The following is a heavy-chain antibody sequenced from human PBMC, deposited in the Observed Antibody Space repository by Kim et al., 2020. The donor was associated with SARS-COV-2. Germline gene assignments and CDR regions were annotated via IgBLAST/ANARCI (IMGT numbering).Heavy chain of an antibody. CDR1: GGSINSSTYY. CDR3: ARHRAGIGFDL. D-gene: IGHD3-10*01. J-gene: IGHJ5*02. Sequence: SETLSHTCTLSGGSINSSTYYWGWIRQSPGKGLEWIASAYYGGSTYYNPSLRSRVSISVATSKNQISLHVKSATAADTAVYYCARHRAGIGFDLWGQGTLVPVSS. V-gene: IGHV4-39*01. CDR2: AYYGGST.